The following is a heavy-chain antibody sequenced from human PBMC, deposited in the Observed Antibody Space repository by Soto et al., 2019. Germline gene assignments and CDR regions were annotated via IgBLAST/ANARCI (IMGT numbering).Heavy chain of an antibody. Sequence: SETLSLTCAVSGGSISSGGHYWSWIRQHPGKGLGLMGYISYSGTTYYNPSLKSRLTLLIDTSENEFSLKLRSVTAADTAVYYCAPAHIGVAVPNWFDPWGQGALVAVSS. CDR3: APAHIGVAVPNWFDP. CDR1: GGSISSGGHY. D-gene: IGHD6-19*01. V-gene: IGHV4-31*11. J-gene: IGHJ5*02. CDR2: ISYSGTT.